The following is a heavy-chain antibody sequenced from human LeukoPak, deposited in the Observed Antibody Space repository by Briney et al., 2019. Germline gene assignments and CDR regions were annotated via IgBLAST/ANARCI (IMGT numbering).Heavy chain of an antibody. Sequence: ASVKVSCKASGYTFTGYYMHWVRQAPGQGLEWMGWINPNSGGTNHAQKFQGRVTMTRDTSISTAYMELSGLRSDDTAVYYCARRDVSLWFGELFYAFDIWGQGTMVTVSS. V-gene: IGHV1-2*02. D-gene: IGHD3-10*01. J-gene: IGHJ3*02. CDR1: GYTFTGYY. CDR3: ARRDVSLWFGELFYAFDI. CDR2: INPNSGGT.